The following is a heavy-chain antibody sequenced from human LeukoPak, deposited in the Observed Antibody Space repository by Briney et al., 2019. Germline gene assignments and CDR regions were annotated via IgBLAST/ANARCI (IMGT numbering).Heavy chain of an antibody. Sequence: PGRSLRLSCAASGFTFDDYAMHWVRQAPGKGLEWVSGISWNSGSIGYADSVKGRFTISRDNAKNSLYLQMNSLRAEDTALYYCAKDIGGYGDDGSGYWGQGTLVTVSS. CDR1: GFTFDDYA. CDR3: AKDIGGYGDDGSGY. J-gene: IGHJ4*02. V-gene: IGHV3-9*01. CDR2: ISWNSGSI. D-gene: IGHD4-17*01.